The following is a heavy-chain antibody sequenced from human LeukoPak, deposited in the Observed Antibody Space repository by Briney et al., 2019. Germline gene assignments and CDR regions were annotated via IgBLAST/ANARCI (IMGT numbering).Heavy chain of an antibody. D-gene: IGHD3-3*01. CDR2: IYYTGST. V-gene: IGHV4-59*12. CDR3: ARGPSYYDFWSGHHYFDY. J-gene: IGHJ4*02. Sequence: SETLSLTCTVSGGSISNYYWNWIRQPPGKGLEWIGYIYYTGSTYYNPSLKSRVTISVDTSKNQFSLKLSSVTAADTAVYYCARGPSYYDFWSGHHYFDYWGQGTLVTVSS. CDR1: GGSISNYY.